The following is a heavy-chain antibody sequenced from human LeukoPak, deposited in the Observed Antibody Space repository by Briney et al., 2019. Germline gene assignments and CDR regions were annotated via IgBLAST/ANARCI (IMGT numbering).Heavy chain of an antibody. CDR3: ARVTTTFDY. D-gene: IGHD4-17*01. J-gene: IGHJ4*02. CDR2: TYYRSKWFT. CDR1: GDSFSSNSAA. V-gene: IGHV6-1*01. Sequence: SQTLSLTCALSGDSFSSNSAAWNWLRQSPSSGLEWLGRTYYRSKWFTDYAVSVKSRITINPDTSKNQFSLHLNSVTPEDAAIYYCARVTTTFDYWGQGTLVTVSS.